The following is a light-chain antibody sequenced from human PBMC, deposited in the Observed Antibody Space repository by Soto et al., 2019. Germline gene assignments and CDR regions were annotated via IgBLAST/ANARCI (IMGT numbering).Light chain of an antibody. Sequence: QSVLTQAPSVSGAPGQRVTISCTGSSSNIGAGYDVHWYQQLPGTAPRLLIYGNTKRPSGVPDRFSGSKSGNTASLTISGLQAEDEAHYYCSSYTNSIAVFGGGTKLTVL. J-gene: IGLJ2*01. V-gene: IGLV1-40*01. CDR1: SSNIGAGYD. CDR3: SSYTNSIAV. CDR2: GNT.